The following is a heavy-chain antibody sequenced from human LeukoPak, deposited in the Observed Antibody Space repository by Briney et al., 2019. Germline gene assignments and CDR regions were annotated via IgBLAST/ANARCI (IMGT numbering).Heavy chain of an antibody. J-gene: IGHJ4*02. CDR3: ATFGTAWRNSY. CDR1: GLIVSREW. CDR2: SNEDGSFT. V-gene: IGHV3-74*01. D-gene: IGHD3-16*01. Sequence: GGSLRLSCRVSGLIVSREWMHWVRQAPGEGLVWVARSNEDGSFTGYADSVEGRFTISKDNAKNTLYLQMNSLRADDTAVYYCATFGTAWRNSYGGPGTLVTVSS.